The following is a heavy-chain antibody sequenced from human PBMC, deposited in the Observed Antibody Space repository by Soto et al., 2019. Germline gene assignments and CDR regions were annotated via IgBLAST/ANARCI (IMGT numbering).Heavy chain of an antibody. CDR2: ISYDGSNK. CDR3: AKSYYDFWSGYSQYPRHDWFDP. V-gene: IGHV3-30*18. D-gene: IGHD3-3*01. CDR1: GFTFSSYG. J-gene: IGHJ5*02. Sequence: PGGSLRLSCAASGFTFSSYGMHWVRQAPGKRLEWVAVISYDGSNKYYADSVKGRFTISRDNSKNTLYLQMNSLRAEDTAVYYCAKSYYDFWSGYSQYPRHDWFDPWGQGTLVTVSS.